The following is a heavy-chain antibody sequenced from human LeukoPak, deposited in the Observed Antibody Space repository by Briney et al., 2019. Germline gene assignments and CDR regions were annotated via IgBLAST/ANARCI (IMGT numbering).Heavy chain of an antibody. V-gene: IGHV4-59*01. CDR1: GGSISSYY. CDR2: IYYTGTT. D-gene: IGHD2-15*01. J-gene: IGHJ4*02. CDR3: ARGGWRLDY. Sequence: SETLSLTCAVSGGSISSYYWSWIRQPPGKGLEWIGYIYYTGTTNYNPSLKSRVTISVDTSKNQFSLKLSSVTAADTAVYYCARGGWRLDYWGQGTLVTVSS.